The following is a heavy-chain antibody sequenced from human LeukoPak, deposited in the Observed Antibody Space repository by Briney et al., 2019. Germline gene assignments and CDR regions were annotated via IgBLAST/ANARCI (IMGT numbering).Heavy chain of an antibody. CDR1: GGSITSYY. V-gene: IGHV4-4*09. CDR3: ARHYYDSGGYPNALDI. J-gene: IGHJ3*02. Sequence: SETLSLTCTVSGGSITSYYWSWIRQPPGKGLEWIGYIYSSGSTNYNPSLKSRVTISVDTSKNEFSLKLSSVTAADTAVYSCARHYYDSGGYPNALDIWDQGTMVIVSS. D-gene: IGHD3-22*01. CDR2: IYSSGST.